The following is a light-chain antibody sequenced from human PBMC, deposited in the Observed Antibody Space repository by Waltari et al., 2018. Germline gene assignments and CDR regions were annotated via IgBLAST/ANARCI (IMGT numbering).Light chain of an antibody. V-gene: IGKV3-11*01. CDR2: DAS. CDR1: QSVSSY. CDR3: QQRANWLT. Sequence: EIVLTQSPATLSLSPGERATLSCRASQSVSSYLAWYKQKPGLAPRLLIYDASNRATGIPARFSGSGSGTDFTLTISTLEPEDFAIYYCQQRANWLTFGGGTKVEIK. J-gene: IGKJ4*01.